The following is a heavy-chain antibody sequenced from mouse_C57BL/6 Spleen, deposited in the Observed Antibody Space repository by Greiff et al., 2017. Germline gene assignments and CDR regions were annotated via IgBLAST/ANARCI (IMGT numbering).Heavy chain of an antibody. J-gene: IGHJ2*01. CDR2: IHPNSGST. CDR1: GYTFTSYW. Sequence: QVQLQQPGAELVKPGASVKLSCKASGYTFTSYWMHWVKQRPGQGLEWIGMIHPNSGSTNYNEKFKSKATLTVDKSSSTAYMQLSSLTSEDSAVYYCARGDGYYGMNYFDYWGQGTTLTVSS. D-gene: IGHD2-3*01. V-gene: IGHV1-64*01. CDR3: ARGDGYYGMNYFDY.